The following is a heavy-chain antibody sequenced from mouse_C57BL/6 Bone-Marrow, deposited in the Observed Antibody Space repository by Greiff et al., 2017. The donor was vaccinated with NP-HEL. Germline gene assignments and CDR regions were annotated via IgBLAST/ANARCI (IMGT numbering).Heavy chain of an antibody. CDR2: ISSGGSYT. D-gene: IGHD1-1*01. V-gene: IGHV5-6*01. CDR1: GFTFSSYG. CDR3: ARQRCGYFDY. J-gene: IGHJ2*01. Sequence: EVKLVESGGDLVKPGGSLKLSCAASGFTFSSYGMSWVRQTPDKRLEWVATISSGGSYTYYPDSVKGRFTISRDNAKNTLYLQMSSLKSEDTTMYYCARQRCGYFDYWGQGTTLTGSS.